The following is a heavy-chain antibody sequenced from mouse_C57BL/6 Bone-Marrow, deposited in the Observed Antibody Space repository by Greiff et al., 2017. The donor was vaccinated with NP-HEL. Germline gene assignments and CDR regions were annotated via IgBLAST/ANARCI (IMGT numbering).Heavy chain of an antibody. D-gene: IGHD4-1*02. CDR2: ISSGGDYI. V-gene: IGHV5-9-1*02. J-gene: IGHJ4*01. Sequence: DVQLVESGEGLVKPGGSLKLSCAASGFTFSSYAMSWVRQTPEKRLEWVAYISSGGDYIYYADTVKGRFTISRDNARNTLYLQMSSLKSEDTAMYYCTRDPLNWDDYAMDYWGQGTSVTVSS. CDR3: TRDPLNWDDYAMDY. CDR1: GFTFSSYA.